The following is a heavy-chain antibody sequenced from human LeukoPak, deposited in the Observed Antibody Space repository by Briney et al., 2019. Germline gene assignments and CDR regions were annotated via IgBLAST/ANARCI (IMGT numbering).Heavy chain of an antibody. CDR1: GYTFTSYD. D-gene: IGHD2-2*01. V-gene: IGHV1-8*01. CDR3: ARGDIVVVPAAQGDY. CDR2: MNPNSGNT. J-gene: IGHJ4*02. Sequence: ASVKVSCKASGYTFTSYDINWVRQATGQGLEWMGWMNPNSGNTGYAQKFQGRVTMTRDTSISTAYMELSRLRSDDTAVYYCARGDIVVVPAAQGDYWGQGTLVTVSS.